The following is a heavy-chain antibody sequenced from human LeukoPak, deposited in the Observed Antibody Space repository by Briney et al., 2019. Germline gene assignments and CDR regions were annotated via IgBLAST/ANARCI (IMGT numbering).Heavy chain of an antibody. Sequence: SETLSLTCAVYGGSFSGYYWSWIRQPPGKGLEWIGEINHSGSTNYNPSLKSRVTIPVDTSKNQFSLKLSSVTAADTAVYYCARGDYYYDSSGPDGTFDYWGQGTLVTVSS. D-gene: IGHD3-22*01. CDR1: GGSFSGYY. CDR3: ARGDYYYDSSGPDGTFDY. J-gene: IGHJ4*02. CDR2: INHSGST. V-gene: IGHV4-34*01.